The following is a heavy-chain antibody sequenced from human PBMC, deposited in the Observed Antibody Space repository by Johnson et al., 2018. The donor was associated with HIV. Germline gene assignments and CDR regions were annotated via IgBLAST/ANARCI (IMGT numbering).Heavy chain of an antibody. CDR1: EFTFSRFA. V-gene: IGHV3-13*01. J-gene: IGHJ3*01. CDR3: AKTRMGGILDAFDL. CDR2: IGTAGDT. D-gene: IGHD3-10*01. Sequence: VQLVESGGAVVQPGRSLRLSCAACEFTFSRFAMHWVRQATGKGLEWVSAIGTAGDTYYPGSVKGRFTISRDNSKNTLDLQMNSLTIEDTAVFYCAKTRMGGILDAFDLWGQGTMVIVSS.